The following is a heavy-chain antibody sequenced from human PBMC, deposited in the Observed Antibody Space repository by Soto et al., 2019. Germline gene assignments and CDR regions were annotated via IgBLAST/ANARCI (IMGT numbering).Heavy chain of an antibody. D-gene: IGHD7-27*01. J-gene: IGHJ3*02. Sequence: GASVKVSCEASGYTFTSYDINWVRQATGQGLEWMGWMNPNSGNTGYAQKFQGRVTMTRNTSISTAYMELSSLRSEDTAVYYCARFSFSVCLPGDAFDIRAQGTMDTGSS. CDR2: MNPNSGNT. CDR3: ARFSFSVCLPGDAFDI. V-gene: IGHV1-8*01. CDR1: GYTFTSYD.